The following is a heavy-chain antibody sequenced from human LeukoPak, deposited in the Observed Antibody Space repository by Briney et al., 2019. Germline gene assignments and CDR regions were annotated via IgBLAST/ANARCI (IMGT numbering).Heavy chain of an antibody. Sequence: ASVKVSCKASGYTFTSYAMHWVRQAPGQRLEWMGWINAGNGYTKYSQKFQGRVTITRDTSASTAYMELSSLRSEDTAVYYCASRTDVMGAFDIWGQGTTVTVSS. CDR2: INAGNGYT. CDR1: GYTFTSYA. V-gene: IGHV1-3*01. J-gene: IGHJ3*02. CDR3: ASRTDVMGAFDI. D-gene: IGHD3-16*01.